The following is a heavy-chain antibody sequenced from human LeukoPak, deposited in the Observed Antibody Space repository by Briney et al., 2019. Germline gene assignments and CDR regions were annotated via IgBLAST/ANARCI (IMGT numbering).Heavy chain of an antibody. V-gene: IGHV1-2*02. D-gene: IGHD3-10*01. CDR1: GYTFTGYY. Sequence: ASVKVSCKASGYTFTGYYMHWVRQAPGKGLEWMGWINPNSGATLYAQNFQGKVTMTRDTSIRTVYMELTSLTSGDSAIYFCACPQRGSGTYYADYWGQGTLVTVSS. CDR3: ACPQRGSGTYYADY. J-gene: IGHJ4*02. CDR2: INPNSGAT.